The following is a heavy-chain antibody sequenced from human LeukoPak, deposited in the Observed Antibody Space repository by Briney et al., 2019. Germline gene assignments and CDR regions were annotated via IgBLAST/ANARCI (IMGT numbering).Heavy chain of an antibody. Sequence: SETLSFTCAVYGGSFSGYYWSWIRQPPGKGLEWIGEINHSGSTNYNPSLKSRVTISVDTSKNQFSLKLSSVTAADTAVYYCARFGKLSRGFDYWGQGTLVTVSS. J-gene: IGHJ4*02. D-gene: IGHD3-16*01. CDR2: INHSGST. CDR3: ARFGKLSRGFDY. V-gene: IGHV4-34*01. CDR1: GGSFSGYY.